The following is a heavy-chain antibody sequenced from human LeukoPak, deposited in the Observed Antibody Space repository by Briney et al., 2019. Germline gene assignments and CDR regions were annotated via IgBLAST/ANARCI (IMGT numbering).Heavy chain of an antibody. J-gene: IGHJ4*02. CDR1: GFNSGNYW. CDR2: IKQDGIET. CDR3: ARGPRYSFY. Sequence: PGGSLRLSCAASGFNSGNYWMSWVRQAPGQRLEWLANIKQDGIETYYLDSVRGRFTISRDSARNSVYLQMNSLRDEDTAVYYCARGPRYSFYWGQGTLVSVSS. V-gene: IGHV3-7*03. D-gene: IGHD6-13*01.